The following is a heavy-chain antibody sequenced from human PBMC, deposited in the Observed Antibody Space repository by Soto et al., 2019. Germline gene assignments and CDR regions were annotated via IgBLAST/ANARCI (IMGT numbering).Heavy chain of an antibody. V-gene: IGHV4-31*03. Sequence: QVQLQESGPGLVKPSQTLSLTCTVSGGSISSGGYYWSWIRQHPGKGLEWIGYIYYSGSTYYNPSLKSRVTISVDTSKNQFSLRLSSVTAADTAVYYCARDADYGDYGGFDYWGQGTLVTVSS. CDR2: IYYSGST. CDR3: ARDADYGDYGGFDY. D-gene: IGHD4-17*01. CDR1: GGSISSGGYY. J-gene: IGHJ4*02.